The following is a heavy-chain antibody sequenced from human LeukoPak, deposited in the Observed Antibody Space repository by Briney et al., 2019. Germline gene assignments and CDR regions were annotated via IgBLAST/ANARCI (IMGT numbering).Heavy chain of an antibody. CDR1: GFTFSSHA. Sequence: GGSLRLSCAASGFTFSSHAMHWVRQAPGKGLEWVAVISYDGSNKYYADSVKGRFTISRDNSKNTLYLQMNSLRAEDTAVYYCARVPLRFLEQGALDYWGQGTLVTVSS. CDR3: ARVPLRFLEQGALDY. V-gene: IGHV3-30-3*01. D-gene: IGHD3-3*01. J-gene: IGHJ4*02. CDR2: ISYDGSNK.